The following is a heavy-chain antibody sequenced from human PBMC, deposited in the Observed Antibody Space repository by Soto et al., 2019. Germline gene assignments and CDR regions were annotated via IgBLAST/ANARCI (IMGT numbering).Heavy chain of an antibody. Sequence: SDTLSLTCAVYGGSFSGYYWSWSRQPPGKGLEWIGEINHSGSTNYNPSLKSRVTISVDTSKNQFSLKLSSVTAADTAVYYCARGWFRPVYDILTGYPMSRYYYGMDVWGQGTTVTVS. CDR2: INHSGST. J-gene: IGHJ6*02. CDR1: GGSFSGYY. V-gene: IGHV4-34*01. D-gene: IGHD3-9*01. CDR3: ARGWFRPVYDILTGYPMSRYYYGMDV.